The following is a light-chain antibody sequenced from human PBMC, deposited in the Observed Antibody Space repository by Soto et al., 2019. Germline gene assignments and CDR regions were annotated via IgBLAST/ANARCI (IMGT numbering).Light chain of an antibody. J-gene: IGKJ1*01. CDR2: KAS. CDR1: QSISSW. Sequence: QMTQSPSTLSASVGDRVTITCRASQSISSWLAWYQQQPGAAPKLLISKASSLERGVPSRFSGSGSGTKFTLTISGLQPDDFATYYRQQYNSYPWTFGQGTKLDIK. V-gene: IGKV1-5*03. CDR3: QQYNSYPWT.